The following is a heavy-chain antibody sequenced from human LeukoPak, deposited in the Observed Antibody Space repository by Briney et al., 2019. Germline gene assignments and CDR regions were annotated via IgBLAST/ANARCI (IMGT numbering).Heavy chain of an antibody. CDR3: ARGFRGDNFDY. CDR2: IYYSGST. D-gene: IGHD7-27*01. V-gene: IGHV4-39*07. J-gene: IGHJ4*02. CDR1: GGSISSSSYY. Sequence: SETLPLTCTVSGGSISSSSYYWGWIRQPPGKGLEWIGSIYYSGSTYYNPSLKSRVTISVDTSKNQFSLKLSSVTAADTAVYFCARGFRGDNFDYWGQGTLVTVSS.